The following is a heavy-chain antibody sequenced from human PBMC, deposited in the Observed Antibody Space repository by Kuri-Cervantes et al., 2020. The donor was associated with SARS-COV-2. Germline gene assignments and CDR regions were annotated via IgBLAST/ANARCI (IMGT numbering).Heavy chain of an antibody. CDR1: GYSISSGYY. J-gene: IGHJ4*02. V-gene: IGHV4-38-2*01. CDR2: IYHSGST. CDR3: ARVGSALRRDFDY. D-gene: IGHD6-25*01. Sequence: ESLKISCAVSGYSISSGYYWGWIRQPPGKGLEWIGSIYHSGSTYYNPSLKSRVTISADTSKNQFSLKLSSVTAADTAVYYCARVGSALRRDFDYWGQGTLVTVSS.